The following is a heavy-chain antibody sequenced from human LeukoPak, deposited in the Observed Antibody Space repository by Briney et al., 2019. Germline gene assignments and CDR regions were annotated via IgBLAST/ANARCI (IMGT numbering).Heavy chain of an antibody. V-gene: IGHV3-7*01. CDR1: GFTFNRCW. D-gene: IGHD2-21*02. J-gene: IGHJ1*01. CDR3: TSWGDTTAEYFQR. CDR2: INPDGRDT. Sequence: GGSLTLSCVVSGFTFNRCWMNWVRQAPGKGLEWVAHINPDGRDTYYVDSVKGRFTISRDNAQNSMYLQMNSLRVEDTAVYYCTSWGDTTAEYFQRWGQGTLVTVSS.